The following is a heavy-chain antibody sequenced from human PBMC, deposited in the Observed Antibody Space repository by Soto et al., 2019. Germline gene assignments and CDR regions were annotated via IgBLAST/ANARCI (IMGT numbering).Heavy chain of an antibody. CDR3: ARHGSSYGGGYCDY. CDR2: IYSGGST. D-gene: IGHD5-18*01. Sequence: EVQLVESGGGLVQPGGSLRLSCAASGVTVSSNYMSWVRQAPGKGLEWVSVIYSGGSTYYADSVKGRFTISRDNSKNTLYRQMNSVRAEDTAVYCCARHGSSYGGGYCDYWGQGTLVTVSS. V-gene: IGHV3-66*04. CDR1: GVTVSSNY. J-gene: IGHJ4*02.